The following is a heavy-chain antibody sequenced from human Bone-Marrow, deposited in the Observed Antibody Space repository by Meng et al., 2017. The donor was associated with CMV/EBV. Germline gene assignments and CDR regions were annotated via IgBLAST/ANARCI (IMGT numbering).Heavy chain of an antibody. CDR2: IKSNTDGGTT. D-gene: IGHD6-13*01. J-gene: IGHJ2*01. CDR3: TTEVIGIAEAGTYWYFDL. Sequence: GGSLRLSCAASGFTFSNAWMSWVRQAPGKGLEWVGRIKSNTDGGTTDYAAPVTGRFTISRDDSKNTLYLQMNSLKTEDTAVYYCTTEVIGIAEAGTYWYFDLWGRGTLVTVSS. CDR1: GFTFSNAW. V-gene: IGHV3-15*01.